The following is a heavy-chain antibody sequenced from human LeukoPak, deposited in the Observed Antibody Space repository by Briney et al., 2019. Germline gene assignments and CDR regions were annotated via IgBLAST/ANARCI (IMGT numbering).Heavy chain of an antibody. J-gene: IGHJ5*02. Sequence: ASVKVSCKASGYTFTGYYMHWVRQAPGQGLEWMGRINPNSGGTNYAQKFQGRVTMTRDTSISTAHMELSRLRSDDTAVYYCASRRSTSSPFDPWGQGTLVTVSS. CDR2: INPNSGGT. CDR1: GYTFTGYY. V-gene: IGHV1-2*06. D-gene: IGHD2-2*01. CDR3: ASRRSTSSPFDP.